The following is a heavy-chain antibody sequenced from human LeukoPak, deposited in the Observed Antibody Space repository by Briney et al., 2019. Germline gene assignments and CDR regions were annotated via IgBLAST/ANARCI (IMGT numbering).Heavy chain of an antibody. CDR3: ARALSSSSNWFDP. V-gene: IGHV3-30-3*01. J-gene: IGHJ5*02. CDR1: GFTFNNYA. CDR2: ISYDGSNK. D-gene: IGHD6-6*01. Sequence: GGSLRLSCAASGFTFNNYALTWVRQAPGKGLEWVAVISYDGSNKYYADSVKGRFTISRDNAKNSLYLQMNSLRAEDTAVYYCARALSSSSNWFDPWGQGTLVTVSS.